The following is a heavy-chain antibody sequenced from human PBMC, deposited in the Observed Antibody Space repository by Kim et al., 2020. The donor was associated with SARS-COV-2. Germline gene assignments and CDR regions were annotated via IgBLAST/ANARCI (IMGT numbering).Heavy chain of an antibody. V-gene: IGHV1-46*04. CDR2: GGST. Sequence: GGSTSYAQKLQGRVTMTRDTSTSTVYMELSSLRSEDTAVYYCARDYIPDVWGQGTTVTVSS. J-gene: IGHJ6*02. D-gene: IGHD2-21*01. CDR3: ARDYIPDV.